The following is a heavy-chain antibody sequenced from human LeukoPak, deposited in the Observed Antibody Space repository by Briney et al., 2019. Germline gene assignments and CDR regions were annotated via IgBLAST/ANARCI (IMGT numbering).Heavy chain of an antibody. D-gene: IGHD3-16*01. CDR3: ARGPGGHYDYPFDL. J-gene: IGHJ4*02. CDR2: ISANGDIT. V-gene: IGHV3-64*01. Sequence: PGGSLRLSCTASGFPISTYAMHWFPRAPGKGLEYVSAISANGDITYYANSVKGRFTISRDNSKNTLYLQMGSLRVEDMAVYYCARGPGGHYDYPFDLWGQGTLVTVSS. CDR1: GFPISTYA.